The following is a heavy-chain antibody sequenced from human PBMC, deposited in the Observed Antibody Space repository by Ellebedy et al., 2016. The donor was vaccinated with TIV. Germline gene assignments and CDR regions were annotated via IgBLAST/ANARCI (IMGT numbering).Heavy chain of an antibody. Sequence: GESLKISCSASGFTFSSYAMHWLRQAPGKGPEYVSAINNNGYTTYYADSVKGRFTISRDNSKDTLYLQLSSLRSEDTAVYYCARDLVGVMAFDYWGQGTLVSVSS. D-gene: IGHD3-16*01. CDR3: ARDLVGVMAFDY. V-gene: IGHV3-64D*06. J-gene: IGHJ4*02. CDR1: GFTFSSYA. CDR2: INNNGYTT.